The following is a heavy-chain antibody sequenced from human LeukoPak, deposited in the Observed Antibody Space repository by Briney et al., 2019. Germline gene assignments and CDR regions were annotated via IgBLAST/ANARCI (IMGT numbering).Heavy chain of an antibody. Sequence: SETLSLTCTVSGASISSYYWSWIRQPPGKGPEWVGYIYYSGSTNYNPSLKSRVTISVDTSKNQFSLKLSSVTAADTAVYYCARDFSSTWYYFDYWGQGTLVTVSS. J-gene: IGHJ4*02. CDR3: ARDFSSTWYYFDY. CDR2: IYYSGST. D-gene: IGHD6-13*01. CDR1: GASISSYY. V-gene: IGHV4-59*01.